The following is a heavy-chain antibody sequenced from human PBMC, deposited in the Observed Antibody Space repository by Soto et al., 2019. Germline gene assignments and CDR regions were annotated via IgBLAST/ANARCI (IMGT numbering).Heavy chain of an antibody. CDR3: AKDSSVTAAGSGGWFDP. CDR1: GFDFNTYG. V-gene: IGHV3-30*18. Sequence: QVQLVESGGGVVQPGRSLRLSCAASGFDFNTYGLHWVRQAPGKGLEWVAAISFDGGSQYYADSVKGRFTISRDKSNSTLYLQMNSLGAEDTATYFCAKDSSVTAAGSGGWFDPWGPGTQVIVS. J-gene: IGHJ5*02. D-gene: IGHD6-13*01. CDR2: ISFDGGSQ.